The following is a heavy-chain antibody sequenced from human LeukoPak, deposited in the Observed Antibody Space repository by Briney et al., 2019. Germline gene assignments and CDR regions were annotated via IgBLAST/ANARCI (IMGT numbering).Heavy chain of an antibody. D-gene: IGHD3-10*01. V-gene: IGHV4-59*06. CDR1: GGSISSYD. Sequence: SETLSLTCTVSGGSISSYDWSWIRQHPGKGLEWIGYIYYSGSTYYNPSLKSRVTISVDTSKNQFSLKLSSVTAADTAVYYCARARAYYYGSGSYMDVWGQGTTVTVSS. CDR3: ARARAYYYGSGSYMDV. J-gene: IGHJ6*02. CDR2: IYYSGST.